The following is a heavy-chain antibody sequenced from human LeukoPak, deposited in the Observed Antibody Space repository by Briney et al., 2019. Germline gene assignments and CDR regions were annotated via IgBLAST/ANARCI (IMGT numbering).Heavy chain of an antibody. CDR3: ARVRRGSSYGYSDY. CDR2: INPNSGGT. D-gene: IGHD5-18*01. Sequence: GASVKVSCKASGYTFTGYYMHWVRQAPGQGLEWMGWINPNSGGTNYAQKFQGRVTMTRDTSISTAYMELSRLRSDDTAVYYCARVRRGSSYGYSDYWGQGTLVTVSS. J-gene: IGHJ4*02. CDR1: GYTFTGYY. V-gene: IGHV1-2*02.